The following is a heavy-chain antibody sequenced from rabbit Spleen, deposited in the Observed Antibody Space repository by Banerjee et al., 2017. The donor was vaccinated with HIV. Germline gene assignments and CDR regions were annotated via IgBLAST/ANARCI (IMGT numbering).Heavy chain of an antibody. J-gene: IGHJ3*01. CDR1: GIAFSSTHY. CDR3: ARDLVAVIGWNFSL. CDR2: IRTGSSVGT. V-gene: IGHV1S40*01. D-gene: IGHD1-1*01. Sequence: QSLEESGGDLVKPGASLTLTCTASGIAFSSTHYMCWGRQAPGKGLERIGCIRTGSSVGTWYASWAKGRFTVSKTSSTTVTLQMTSLTAADTATYFCARDLVAVIGWNFSLWGQGTLVTVS.